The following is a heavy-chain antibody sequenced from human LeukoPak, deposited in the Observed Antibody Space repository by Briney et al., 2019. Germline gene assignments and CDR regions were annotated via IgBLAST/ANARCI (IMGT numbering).Heavy chain of an antibody. CDR1: GFSYSSYS. Sequence: PGGSLRLSCEASGFSYSSYSMNWVRQAPGKGLEWISHITSSSSIIYYADSVKGRLTISRDNAKNSLYLQMNSLRAEDTAVYYCARGIDLWGQGTLVTVSS. V-gene: IGHV3-48*01. CDR2: ITSSSSII. CDR3: ARGIDL. J-gene: IGHJ5*02.